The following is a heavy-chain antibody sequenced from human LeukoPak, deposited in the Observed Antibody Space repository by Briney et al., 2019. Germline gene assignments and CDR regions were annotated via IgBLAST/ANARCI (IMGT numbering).Heavy chain of an antibody. CDR1: GFTFSSYS. CDR3: ARATDIVATGDAFDI. CDR2: ISSSSSYI. Sequence: GGSLRLSCAASGFTFSSYSMNWVRQAPGKGLEWVSSISSSSSYIYYADSVKGRFTISRDNSKNTLYLQMNSLRAEDTAVYYCARATDIVATGDAFDIWGQGTMVTVSS. V-gene: IGHV3-21*04. D-gene: IGHD5-12*01. J-gene: IGHJ3*02.